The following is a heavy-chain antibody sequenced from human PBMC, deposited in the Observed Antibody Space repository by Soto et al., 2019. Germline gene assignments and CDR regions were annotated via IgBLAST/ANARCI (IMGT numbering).Heavy chain of an antibody. Sequence: PSQTLSLTCAISGDSVSSNSATWDWIRQSPSRGLEWLGRTYHRSKWSKDYAVSVKSRITITPDTSKNQFSLQLSSVTPEDTAVYYCAKLTGRGGKWGQGILVTVT. CDR1: GDSVSSNSAT. CDR2: TYHRSKWSK. J-gene: IGHJ4*02. D-gene: IGHD3-9*01. V-gene: IGHV6-1*01. CDR3: AKLTGRGGK.